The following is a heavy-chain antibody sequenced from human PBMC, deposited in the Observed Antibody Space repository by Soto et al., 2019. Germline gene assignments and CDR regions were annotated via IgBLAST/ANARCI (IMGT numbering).Heavy chain of an antibody. CDR2: IYHSGST. CDR3: ASRRNSGSYLDY. Sequence: SETLSLTCAVSGGSITNGGYSWSWIRQPPGKGLEWIGYIYHSGSTYYNPSLKSRVTISVDRSTNQFSLKLSSVTAADTALYYCASRRNSGSYLDYWGQGTLVTVSS. D-gene: IGHD3-10*01. V-gene: IGHV4-30-2*01. CDR1: GGSITNGGYS. J-gene: IGHJ4*02.